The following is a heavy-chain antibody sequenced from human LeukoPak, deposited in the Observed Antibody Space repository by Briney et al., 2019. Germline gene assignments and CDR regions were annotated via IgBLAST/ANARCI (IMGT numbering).Heavy chain of an antibody. Sequence: GGSLRLSCAASGFTFSSYSMSWVRQAPGKGLEWVSAISGSGGSTYYADSVTGRFTISRDNSKNTLYLQMNSLRAEDTAVYYCVKGWDGYNKIDYWGQGTLVTVSS. CDR1: GFTFSSYS. CDR2: ISGSGGST. CDR3: VKGWDGYNKIDY. V-gene: IGHV3-23*01. D-gene: IGHD5-12*01. J-gene: IGHJ4*02.